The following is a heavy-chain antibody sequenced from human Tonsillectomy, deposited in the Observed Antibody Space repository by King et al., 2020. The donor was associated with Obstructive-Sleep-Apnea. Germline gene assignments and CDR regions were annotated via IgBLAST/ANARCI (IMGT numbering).Heavy chain of an antibody. CDR1: RFTFSNHW. CDR2: IKQDGNEK. J-gene: IGHJ5*02. Sequence: QLVQSGGGLVQPGGSLRLSCAASRFTFSNHWMSWVRQAPGKGLEWVANIKQDGNEKYYVDSVKGRLTISRDNAKNSLYLQMNSLRVEDTAVYYCVREEGWFDPWGQGTLVTVTS. V-gene: IGHV3-7*03. CDR3: VREEGWFDP.